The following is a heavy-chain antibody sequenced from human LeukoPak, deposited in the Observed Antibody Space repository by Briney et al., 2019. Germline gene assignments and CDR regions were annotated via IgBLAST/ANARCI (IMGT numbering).Heavy chain of an antibody. Sequence: PSQTLSLTCTVSGGSISSGSYCWSWIRQPAGKGLEWIVRIYTSGSTNYNPSLKSRVTISVDTSKNQFSLKLSSVTAADTAVYYCARDPMVRGVPYYYYMDVWGKGTTVTVSS. CDR1: GGSISSGSYC. CDR3: ARDPMVRGVPYYYYMDV. V-gene: IGHV4-61*02. D-gene: IGHD3-10*01. CDR2: IYTSGST. J-gene: IGHJ6*03.